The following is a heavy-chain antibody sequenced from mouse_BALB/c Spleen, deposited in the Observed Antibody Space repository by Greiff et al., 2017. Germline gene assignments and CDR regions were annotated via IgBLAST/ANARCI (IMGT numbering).Heavy chain of an antibody. V-gene: IGHV5-6-4*01. Sequence: EVQLVESGGGLVKPGGSLKLSCAASGFTFSSYTMSWVRQTPEKRLEWVATISSGGSYTYYPDSVKGRFTISRDNAKNTLYLQMSSLKSEDTAMYYCTRDRGGDYYAMDYWGQGTSVTVSS. CDR1: GFTFSSYT. CDR2: ISSGGSYT. J-gene: IGHJ4*01. D-gene: IGHD3-1*01. CDR3: TRDRGGDYYAMDY.